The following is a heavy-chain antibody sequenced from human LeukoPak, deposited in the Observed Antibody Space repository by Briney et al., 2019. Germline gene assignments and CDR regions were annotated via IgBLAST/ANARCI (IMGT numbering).Heavy chain of an antibody. D-gene: IGHD3-16*02. Sequence: PGGSLRLSFSASGFTFISYAISCGRQAPGKGLGWVSAISSSGGSTYYADSVKGRFTIYRDNSKNTLYLQMNSLRAEDTAVYYCAKDWALYVWGSYRSFDYWGQGTLVTVSS. J-gene: IGHJ4*02. CDR1: GFTFISYA. CDR2: ISSSGGST. CDR3: AKDWALYVWGSYRSFDY. V-gene: IGHV3-23*01.